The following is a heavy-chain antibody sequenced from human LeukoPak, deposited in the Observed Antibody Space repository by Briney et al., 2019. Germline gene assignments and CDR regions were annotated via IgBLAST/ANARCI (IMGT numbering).Heavy chain of an antibody. V-gene: IGHV3-21*04. CDR1: GFTFKSYS. CDR3: AKEAGYSSSWYHYYYYMDV. J-gene: IGHJ6*03. D-gene: IGHD6-13*01. CDR2: ISSSGTYI. Sequence: GGSLRLSCAASGFTFKSYSMNWVRQAPGKGLEWVSSISSSGTYIHYADSLKGRFTISRDNAKNSLYLQMNSLRAEDTALYYCAKEAGYSSSWYHYYYYMDVWGKGTTVTVSS.